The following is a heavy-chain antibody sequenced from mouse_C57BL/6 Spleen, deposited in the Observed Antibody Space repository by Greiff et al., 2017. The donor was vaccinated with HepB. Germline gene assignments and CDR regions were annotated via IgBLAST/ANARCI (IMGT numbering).Heavy chain of an antibody. CDR3: AREYYVGDYYAMDY. D-gene: IGHD1-1*02. V-gene: IGHV1-39*01. CDR2: INPNYGTT. J-gene: IGHJ4*01. CDR1: GYSFTDYN. Sequence: VQLQQSGPELVKPGASVKISCKASGYSFTDYNMNWVKQSNGKSLEWIGVINPNYGTTSYNQKFKGKATLTVDQSSSTAYMQLNSLTSEDSAVYYGAREYYVGDYYAMDYWGQGTSVTVSS.